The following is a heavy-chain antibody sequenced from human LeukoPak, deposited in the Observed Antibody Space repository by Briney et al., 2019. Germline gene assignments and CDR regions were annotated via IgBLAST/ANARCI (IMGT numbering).Heavy chain of an antibody. D-gene: IGHD1-26*01. Sequence: ASVKVSCKASGYTFTGYYMHWVRQAPGQGLEWMGWINPNSGGTNYAQKFQGRVTMTWDTSISTAYMELSRLRSDDTAVYYCARDRDSGSYYDFDYWGQGTLVTVSS. V-gene: IGHV1-2*02. J-gene: IGHJ4*02. CDR3: ARDRDSGSYYDFDY. CDR2: INPNSGGT. CDR1: GYTFTGYY.